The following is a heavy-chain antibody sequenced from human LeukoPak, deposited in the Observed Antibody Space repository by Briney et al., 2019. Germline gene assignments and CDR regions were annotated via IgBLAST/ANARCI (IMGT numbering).Heavy chain of an antibody. CDR3: ASFRRDGYNY. D-gene: IGHD5-24*01. Sequence: PAGRSLRLSCAASGFTFSSYEMNWVSQDRGTGKGWVSYISSSGSTIYYADSVKGRFTISRDNDKNSLYLQMNSLRAEDTAVYYCASFRRDGYNYWGQGTLVTVSS. CDR1: GFTFSSYE. CDR2: ISSSGSTI. V-gene: IGHV3-48*03. J-gene: IGHJ4*02.